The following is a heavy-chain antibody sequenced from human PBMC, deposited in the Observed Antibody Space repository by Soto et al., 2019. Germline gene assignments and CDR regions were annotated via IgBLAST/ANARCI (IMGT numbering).Heavy chain of an antibody. CDR2: LIDDGYFQ. J-gene: IGHJ6*02. CDR3: AREWGRSYYYGMDV. D-gene: IGHD3-10*01. CDR1: GFIFSDYA. V-gene: IGHV3-30-3*01. Sequence: QVQLVDSGGGVVQPERSLRLSCRASGFIFSDYAIHWVRQAPGRGLEWVAVLIDDGYFQYYADSVKGRFTISSDKSNNTVYLHMGSLRVDDTVVYYCAREWGRSYYYGMDVWGQGTTVIVSS.